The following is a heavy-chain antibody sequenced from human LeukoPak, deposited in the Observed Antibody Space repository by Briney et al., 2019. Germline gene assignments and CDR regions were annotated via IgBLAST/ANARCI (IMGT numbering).Heavy chain of an antibody. V-gene: IGHV1-18*01. CDR1: GYTSRDYG. CDR3: ARNRTGTFDF. CDR2: ISGDSYDT. J-gene: IGHJ4*02. D-gene: IGHD3-10*01. Sequence: ASVKVSCKASGYTSRDYGINWVRQAPGQGLEWMGWISGDSYDTKYEQKVQGRVTMTTDTSTSTAYMELRSLRSDDTAVYYCARNRTGTFDFWGQGTLVTVSS.